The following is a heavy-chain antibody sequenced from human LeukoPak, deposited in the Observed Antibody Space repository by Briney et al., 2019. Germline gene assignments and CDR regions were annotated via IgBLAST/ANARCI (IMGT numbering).Heavy chain of an antibody. J-gene: IGHJ4*02. CDR1: GGSISSYY. D-gene: IGHD6-19*01. CDR3: ARGMIAVASPFDY. CDR2: IYYSGST. V-gene: IGHV4-59*01. Sequence: PSETLSLTCTVSGGSISSYYWSWIRQPPGKGLEWIGYIYYSGSTNYNPSLKSRVTISVDTSKNQFSLKVSSVTAADTAVYYCARGMIAVASPFDYWGQGTLVTVSS.